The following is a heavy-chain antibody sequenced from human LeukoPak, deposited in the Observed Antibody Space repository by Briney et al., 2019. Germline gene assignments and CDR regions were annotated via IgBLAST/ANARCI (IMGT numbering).Heavy chain of an antibody. J-gene: IGHJ4*02. V-gene: IGHV3-74*01. D-gene: IGHD6-13*01. Sequence: GGSLRLSCAASGFTFRTYWMYWVRQAPGKGLVWVSRVNTDGSNTNYADSVKGRFTISRDIAKNTLYLQMNSLRAEDTAVYYCASTGIAAAGLDYGGQGTVVTVSS. CDR2: VNTDGSNT. CDR3: ASTGIAAAGLDY. CDR1: GFTFRTYW.